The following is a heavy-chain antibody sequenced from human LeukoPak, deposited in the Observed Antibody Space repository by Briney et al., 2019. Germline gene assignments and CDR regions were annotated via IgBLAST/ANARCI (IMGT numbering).Heavy chain of an antibody. Sequence: SVKVSCKASGGTFSSYAISWVRQAPGQGLEWMGRIIPILGIANYAQKFQGRVTITADKSTSTAYMELSSLRSEDTAVYYCAKPPKKGYCSSTSCYFPDYWGQGTLVTVSS. CDR2: IIPILGIA. CDR1: GGTFSSYA. D-gene: IGHD2-2*01. J-gene: IGHJ4*02. CDR3: AKPPKKGYCSSTSCYFPDY. V-gene: IGHV1-69*04.